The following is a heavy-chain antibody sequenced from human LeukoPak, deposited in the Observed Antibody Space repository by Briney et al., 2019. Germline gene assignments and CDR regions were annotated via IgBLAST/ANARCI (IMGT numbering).Heavy chain of an antibody. V-gene: IGHV4-59*01. D-gene: IGHD3-10*01. CDR3: ASLYGPGVQGAFDI. Sequence: PSETLSLTCTVSGGSISSYYWSWIRQPPGKGLEWIGYIYYSGSTNYNPSLKSRVTISVDTSKNQFSLKLSSVTAADTAVYYCASLYGPGVQGAFDIWGQGTMVTVSS. J-gene: IGHJ3*02. CDR2: IYYSGST. CDR1: GGSISSYY.